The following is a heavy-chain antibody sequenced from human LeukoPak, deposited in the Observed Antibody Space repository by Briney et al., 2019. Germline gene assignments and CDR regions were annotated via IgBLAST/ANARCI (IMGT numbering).Heavy chain of an antibody. CDR2: ISSSSSTI. Sequence: GGSLGLSCAASGFTFSSYSMNWVRQAPGKGLEWVSYISSSSSTIYYADSVKGRFTISRDNAKNSLYLQMNSLRAEDTAVYYCAREYLKWEPNVHYFDYWGQGTLVTVSS. CDR3: AREYLKWEPNVHYFDY. D-gene: IGHD1-26*01. CDR1: GFTFSSYS. V-gene: IGHV3-48*04. J-gene: IGHJ4*02.